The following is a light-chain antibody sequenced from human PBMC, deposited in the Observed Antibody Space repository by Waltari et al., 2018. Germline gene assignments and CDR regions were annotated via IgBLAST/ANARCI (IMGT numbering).Light chain of an antibody. J-gene: IGKJ1*01. Sequence: DIQMTQSPSTLSASVGDRVTVPCRASQSISGWLAWYQQKPGKAPKLLIYKASSLESGVPSRFSGSGSGTDFTLAISSLQPDDFATYYCQQYDSYPWTFGQGTKVEIK. V-gene: IGKV1-5*03. CDR3: QQYDSYPWT. CDR1: QSISGW. CDR2: KAS.